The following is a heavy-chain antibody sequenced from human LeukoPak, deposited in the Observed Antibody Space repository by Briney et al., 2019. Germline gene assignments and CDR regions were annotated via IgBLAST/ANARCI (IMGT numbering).Heavy chain of an antibody. CDR2: INSDGSST. CDR1: GFTFSSYW. V-gene: IGHV3-74*01. Sequence: GGSLRLSCAASGFTFSSYWMRWVRQAPGKGLVWVSCINSDGSSTRYANSVKGRFTISSDNAKNTLYLQMNSLRAEDTAVYYCARDWRYSNYVAANWFDPWGQGTLVTVSS. CDR3: ARDWRYSNYVAANWFDP. J-gene: IGHJ5*02. D-gene: IGHD4-11*01.